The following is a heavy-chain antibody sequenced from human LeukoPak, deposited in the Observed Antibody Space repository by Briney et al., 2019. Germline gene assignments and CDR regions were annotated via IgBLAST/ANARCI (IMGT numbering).Heavy chain of an antibody. CDR3: ARDQNYYDSSGYYGD. J-gene: IGHJ4*02. Sequence: GGSLRLSCAASGFTFTSYSMNWVRQAPGKGLEWVSSISSSSSYIYYADSVKGRFTISRDNAKNSLYLQMNSLRAEHTAVYYCARDQNYYDSSGYYGDWGQGTLVTVSS. CDR2: ISSSSSYI. CDR1: GFTFTSYS. D-gene: IGHD3-22*01. V-gene: IGHV3-21*01.